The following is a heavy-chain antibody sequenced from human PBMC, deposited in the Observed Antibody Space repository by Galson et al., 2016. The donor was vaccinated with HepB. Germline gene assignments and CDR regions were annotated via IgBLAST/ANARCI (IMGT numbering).Heavy chain of an antibody. J-gene: IGHJ5*02. V-gene: IGHV3-74*03. D-gene: IGHD3-22*01. CDR3: ARSNYDGSGYYRFDP. Sequence: SLRLSCAASGFSVSGYWMHWVRHTPGKGLLWVSRIAYDGGTTTYADSVKGRFTISRDSAKNTLYLEMNSLRVEDTAVYYCARSNYDGSGYYRFDPWGQGTLVTVSS. CDR1: GFSVSGYW. CDR2: IAYDGGTT.